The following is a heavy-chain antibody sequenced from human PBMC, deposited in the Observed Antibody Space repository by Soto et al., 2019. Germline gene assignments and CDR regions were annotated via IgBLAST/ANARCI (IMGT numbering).Heavy chain of an antibody. J-gene: IGHJ6*03. CDR1: GFTFSSYW. V-gene: IGHV3-7*01. CDR3: ARDFYYYYYYYMDV. CDR2: IKQDGSEK. Sequence: GGSLRLSCAASGFTFSSYWMSWVRQAPGKGLEWVANIKQDGSEKYYVDSVKGRFTISRDNAKNSLYLQMNSLRAEDTAVYYCARDFYYYYYYYMDVWGKGTTVTVSS.